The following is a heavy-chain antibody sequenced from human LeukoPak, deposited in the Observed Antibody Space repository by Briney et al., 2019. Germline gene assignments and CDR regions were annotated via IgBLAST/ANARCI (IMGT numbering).Heavy chain of an antibody. J-gene: IGHJ3*02. V-gene: IGHV3-21*01. D-gene: IGHD3-10*01. CDR1: GFTFSSYS. CDR3: ARDPMVRGVSDAFDI. Sequence: PGGSLRLSCAASGFTFSSYSMNWVRQAPGKGLEWVSSISSSSSYIYYADSVKGRFTISRDNAKNSLYLQMNSLRAEDTAVYYCARDPMVRGVSDAFDIWGQGTMVTVSS. CDR2: ISSSSSYI.